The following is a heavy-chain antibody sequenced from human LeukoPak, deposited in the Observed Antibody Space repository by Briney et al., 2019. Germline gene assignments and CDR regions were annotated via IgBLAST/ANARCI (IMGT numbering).Heavy chain of an antibody. V-gene: IGHV3-7*01. CDR3: ARDEIGVTTRGNYYSYMDV. CDR1: GFNFNTYW. CDR2: IKQDGSEK. D-gene: IGHD5-12*01. Sequence: GGSLRLSCAASGFNFNTYWMSWVRQAPGKGLEWVANIKQDGSEKFYVDSMKGRFTISRDNSKNSLYLQMNSLRAEDTAVYYCARDEIGVTTRGNYYSYMDVWGKGTTVTVSS. J-gene: IGHJ6*03.